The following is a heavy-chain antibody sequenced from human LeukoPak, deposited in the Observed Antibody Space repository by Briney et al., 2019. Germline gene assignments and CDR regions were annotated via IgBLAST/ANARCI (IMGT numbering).Heavy chain of an antibody. CDR3: ARDYDIFTGFPRGGFDY. CDR2: IYTGGNT. D-gene: IGHD3-9*01. CDR1: GFTVDSNY. V-gene: IGHV3-53*01. Sequence: GGSLRLSCAASGFTVDSNYLSWVRQAPGKGLEWVSTIYTGGNTYYAASVKGRFTISRDFSKNTVFLHMNSLRAEDTAMYYCARDYDIFTGFPRGGFDYWGQGTLVTVSS. J-gene: IGHJ4*02.